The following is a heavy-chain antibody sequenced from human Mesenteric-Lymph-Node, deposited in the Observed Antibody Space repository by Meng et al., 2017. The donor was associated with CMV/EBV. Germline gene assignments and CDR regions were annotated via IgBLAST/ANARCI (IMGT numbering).Heavy chain of an antibody. J-gene: IGHJ4*02. D-gene: IGHD2-2*02. V-gene: IGHV1-8*01. CDR1: GYTFTSYD. CDR3: ARGRRSYCSSTSCYNLGY. CDR2: MNPNSGNT. Sequence: ASVKVSCKASGYTFTSYDINWVRQATGQGLEWMGWMNPNSGNTGYAQKFQGRVNMTRNTSISTAYMELSSLRSEDTAVYYCARGRRSYCSSTSCYNLGYWGQGTLVTVSS.